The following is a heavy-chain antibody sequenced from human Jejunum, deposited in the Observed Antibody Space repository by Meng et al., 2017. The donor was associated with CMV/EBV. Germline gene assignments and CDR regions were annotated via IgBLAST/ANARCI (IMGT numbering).Heavy chain of an antibody. D-gene: IGHD3-3*01. CDR1: GDSISTSY. CDR3: ARALPLRFLDAFDI. Sequence: VSGDSISTSYWSWIRQPPGKGLEYIGYIYHSGRTDYNPSLKSRVTISMDSSKNQVSLKLNSVTPADTAMYYCARALPLRFLDAFDIWGQGTMVTVSS. V-gene: IGHV4-59*01. CDR2: IYHSGRT. J-gene: IGHJ3*02.